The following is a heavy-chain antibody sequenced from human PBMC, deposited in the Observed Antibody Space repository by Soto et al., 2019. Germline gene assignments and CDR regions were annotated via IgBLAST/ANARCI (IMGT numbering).Heavy chain of an antibody. V-gene: IGHV3-21*01. D-gene: IGHD6-25*01. CDR3: ARVRGGSSGRSGLLDYYYGMDV. Sequence: GGSLRLSCAASGFTFSSYRMNWVRQAPGKGLEWVSSISSSSNYIYYADSVKGRFTISRDNAKNSLYLQMNSLRAEDTALYYCARVRGGSSGRSGLLDYYYGMDVCGQGTTVNVSS. J-gene: IGHJ6*02. CDR2: ISSSSNYI. CDR1: GFTFSSYR.